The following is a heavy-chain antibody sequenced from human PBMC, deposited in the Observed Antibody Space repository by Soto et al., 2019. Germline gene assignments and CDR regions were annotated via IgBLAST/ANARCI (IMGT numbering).Heavy chain of an antibody. D-gene: IGHD1-26*01. CDR3: AKDSGSGSYGLYYFDY. J-gene: IGHJ4*02. Sequence: GGSLRLSCAASGFTFSSYGMHWVRQAPGKGLEWVAVISYDGSNKYYADSVKGRFTISRDNSKNTLYLQMNSLRAEDTAVYYCAKDSGSGSYGLYYFDYWGQGNLVTVSS. CDR1: GFTFSSYG. V-gene: IGHV3-30*18. CDR2: ISYDGSNK.